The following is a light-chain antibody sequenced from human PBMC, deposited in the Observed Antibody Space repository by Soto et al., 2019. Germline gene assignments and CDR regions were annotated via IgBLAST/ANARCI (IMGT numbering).Light chain of an antibody. CDR3: HQYGSSPT. CDR1: QSVSSNY. CDR2: GAS. Sequence: EIVLTQSPGTLSLSPGERATLSCRASQSVSSNYLAWYQQKPGQAPRLLIYGASSRATGIPDRFSGSGSGTDFTLTISRLEPEDFAMYYCHQYGSSPTFGQGTRLEIK. V-gene: IGKV3-20*01. J-gene: IGKJ5*01.